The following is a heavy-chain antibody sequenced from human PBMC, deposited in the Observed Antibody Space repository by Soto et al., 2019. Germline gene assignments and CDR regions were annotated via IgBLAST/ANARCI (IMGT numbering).Heavy chain of an antibody. CDR3: ASGLPSRFYYYYYMDV. J-gene: IGHJ6*03. Sequence: DTLSLTCTVSGGSISSYYCSWIRQPPGKGLEWIGYIYYSGSTNYNPSLKSRVTISVDTSKNQFSLKLSSVTAADTAVYYCASGLPSRFYYYYYMDVWGKGTTVTVSS. D-gene: IGHD2-15*01. CDR1: GGSISSYY. V-gene: IGHV4-59*08. CDR2: IYYSGST.